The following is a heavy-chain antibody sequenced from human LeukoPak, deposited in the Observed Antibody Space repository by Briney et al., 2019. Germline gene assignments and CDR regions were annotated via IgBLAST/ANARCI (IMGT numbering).Heavy chain of an antibody. CDR1: GGSISSSSYY. V-gene: IGHV4-39*01. CDR3: ARWRLVGAAYFDY. CDR2: IYYSGST. J-gene: IGHJ4*02. Sequence: SETLSLTCTVSGGSISSSSYYWGWIRQPPGKGLEWIVSIYYSGSTYYNPSLKSRVTISVDTSKNQFSLKLSSVTAADTAVYYCARWRLVGAAYFDYWGQGTLVTVSS. D-gene: IGHD1-26*01.